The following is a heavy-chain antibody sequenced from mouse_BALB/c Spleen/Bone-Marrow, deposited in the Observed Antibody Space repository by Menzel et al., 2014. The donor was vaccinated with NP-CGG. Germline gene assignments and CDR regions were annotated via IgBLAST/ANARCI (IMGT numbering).Heavy chain of an antibody. V-gene: IGHV1-61*01. CDR3: ARGHYCLDF. CDR1: GYSFITYW. D-gene: IGHD2-12*01. J-gene: IGHJ4*01. Sequence: QVQLHQPGADLVRLAASVKLSCKDSGYSFITYWMNWLKQRPGEGLEWIGMIHPSDSETRLNQKFNDKATLTVDESSSIVYMQLSSPTSEDSAVYYCARGHYCLDFWGRGTPVIASS. CDR2: IHPSDSET.